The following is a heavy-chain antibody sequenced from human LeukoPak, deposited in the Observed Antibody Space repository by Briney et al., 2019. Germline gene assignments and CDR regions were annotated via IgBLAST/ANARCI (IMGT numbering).Heavy chain of an antibody. CDR1: GGSFSGYY. J-gene: IGHJ4*02. CDR3: ARGQGTVTTH. V-gene: IGHV4-34*01. D-gene: IGHD4-17*01. CDR2: INHSGSA. Sequence: SETLSLTCAVSGGSFSGYYWTWIRQPPGKGLEWIGEINHSGSANYSPSLSSRVTISLDMSENQFSLKLTSVTAADAAVYYCARGQGTVTTHWGQGTLVTVSS.